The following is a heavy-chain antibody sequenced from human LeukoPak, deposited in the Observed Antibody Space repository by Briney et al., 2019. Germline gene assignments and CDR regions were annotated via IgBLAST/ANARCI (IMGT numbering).Heavy chain of an antibody. CDR1: GYTFTGYY. CDR2: IYPGDSDT. J-gene: IGHJ3*02. CDR3: ARQSAVAGAFDI. Sequence: KVSCKASGYTFTGYYMHWVRQMPGKGLEWMGIIYPGDSDTRYSPSFQGQVTISADKSISTAYLQWSSLKASDTAMYYCARQSAVAGAFDIWGQGTMVTVSS. D-gene: IGHD6-19*01. V-gene: IGHV5-51*01.